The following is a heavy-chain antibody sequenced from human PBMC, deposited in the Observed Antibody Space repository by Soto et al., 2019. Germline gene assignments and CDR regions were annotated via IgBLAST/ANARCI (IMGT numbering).Heavy chain of an antibody. CDR3: AGESYGDYYYYGMDV. CDR1: GGSISSGDYY. V-gene: IGHV4-30-4*01. Sequence: QVQLQESGPGLVKPSQTLSLTCTVSGGSISSGDYYWSWIRQPPGKGLEWIGYIYYSGSTYYNPSRKSRVTISVDTSENQFALELSSVTAADTAVYYCAGESYGDYYYYGMDVWGQGTTVTVSS. D-gene: IGHD4-17*01. J-gene: IGHJ6*02. CDR2: IYYSGST.